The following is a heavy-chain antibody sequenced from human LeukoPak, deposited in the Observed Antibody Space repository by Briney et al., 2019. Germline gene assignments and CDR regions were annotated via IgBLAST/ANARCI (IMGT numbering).Heavy chain of an antibody. CDR2: INPSGGST. D-gene: IGHD6-13*01. Sequence: ASVKVSCKASGYTFTSYYMRWVRQAPGQGLEWMGIINPSGGSTSYAQKFQGRVTMTRGMSTSTVYMELSSLRSEDTAVYYCASLGGYSSSPGGVQFDYWGQGTLVTVSS. CDR1: GYTFTSYY. CDR3: ASLGGYSSSPGGVQFDY. J-gene: IGHJ4*02. V-gene: IGHV1-46*01.